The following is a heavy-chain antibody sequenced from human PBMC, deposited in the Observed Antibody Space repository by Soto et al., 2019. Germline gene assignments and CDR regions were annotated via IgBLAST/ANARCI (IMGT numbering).Heavy chain of an antibody. D-gene: IGHD3-16*01. V-gene: IGHV3-23*01. CDR2: VSGSGRSG. Sequence: EVQLLESGGGLVQPGGSLRLSCVGSGIEFSNYAMSWVRQAPGKGLEWVSLVSGSGRSGYHADSVKGRFTISRDNSKNTLYLHMTNLRAEDTAVYYCAKDGNWLDVYYDVWGQGTPVTVSS. CDR1: GIEFSNYA. J-gene: IGHJ4*02. CDR3: AKDGNWLDVYYDV.